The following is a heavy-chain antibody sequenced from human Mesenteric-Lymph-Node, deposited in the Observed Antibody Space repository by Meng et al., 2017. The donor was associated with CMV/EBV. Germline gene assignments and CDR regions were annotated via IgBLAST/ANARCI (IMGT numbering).Heavy chain of an antibody. CDR3: ASGPVVDDWYFDY. CDR1: GFTFSSYW. D-gene: IGHD2-15*01. V-gene: IGHV3-7*01. J-gene: IGHJ4*02. CDR2: IKQDGSEK. Sequence: GGSLRLSCAASGFTFSSYWMSWVRQAPGKGLEWVANIKQDGSEKYYVDSVKGRFTISRDNAKNSLYLQMNSLRAEDTAVYYCASGPVVDDWYFDYWGQGTLVTVSS.